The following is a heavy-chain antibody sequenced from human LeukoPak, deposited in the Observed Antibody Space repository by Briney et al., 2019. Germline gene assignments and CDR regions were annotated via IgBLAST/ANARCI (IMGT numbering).Heavy chain of an antibody. CDR2: INSDGSST. CDR3: ARGYGSGSYRFYYYYCRHV. Sequence: GGSLRLSCAASGFTFSSYWMNWVRQAPGKGLVWVSRINSDGSSTSSADSVQGRFTISRNHAKTTLYLQMNSQRAEHTAVYYCARGYGSGSYRFYYYYCRHVWGQETTVTVSS. D-gene: IGHD3-10*01. CDR1: GFTFSSYW. J-gene: IGHJ6*02. V-gene: IGHV3-74*01.